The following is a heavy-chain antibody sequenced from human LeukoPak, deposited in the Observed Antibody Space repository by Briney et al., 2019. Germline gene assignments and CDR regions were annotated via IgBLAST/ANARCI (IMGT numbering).Heavy chain of an antibody. D-gene: IGHD5-18*01. CDR3: AKGVGGYTIGYYFDY. CDR1: GFTLDDYA. J-gene: IGHJ4*02. Sequence: GGSLRLSCVASGFTLDDYALHWVRQAPGKGLEWISLISGDGDNTYYADSVKGRFTISRDNSKNSLYLQMNSLRAEDTAVYFCAKGVGGYTIGYYFDYWGQGTPVTVSS. V-gene: IGHV3-43*02. CDR2: ISGDGDNT.